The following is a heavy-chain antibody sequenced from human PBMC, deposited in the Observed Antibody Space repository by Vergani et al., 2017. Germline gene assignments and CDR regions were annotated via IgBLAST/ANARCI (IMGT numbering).Heavy chain of an antibody. CDR2: IHYDGSHE. CDR3: ANSVIAGNVGVAYFGMDV. D-gene: IGHD2/OR15-2a*01. Sequence: VQLVESGGGLVQPGGSLRLSCAASGFSFSSFGFHWVRQAPGKGLEWVAFIHYDGSHEYYIDSVKGRFTISRDNSKNTLILQMNGLRAEDTAVYFCANSVIAGNVGVAYFGMDVCGRGTTVTVSS. V-gene: IGHV3-30*02. CDR1: GFSFSSFG. J-gene: IGHJ6*02.